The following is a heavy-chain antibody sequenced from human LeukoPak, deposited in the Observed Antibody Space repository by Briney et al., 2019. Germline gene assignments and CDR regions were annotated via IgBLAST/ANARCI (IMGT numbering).Heavy chain of an antibody. Sequence: GGSLRLSCAASGFTVSSNYMSWVRQAPGKGLEWVAAISGGGATTYYTDPVTGRFTISRDNSRNTLYLQMNSLRAEDTAIYFCAKAYSTSSSKFGFDYWGQGTLVTVSS. CDR2: ISGGGATT. V-gene: IGHV3-23*01. J-gene: IGHJ4*02. CDR3: AKAYSTSSSKFGFDY. D-gene: IGHD3-16*01. CDR1: GFTVSSNY.